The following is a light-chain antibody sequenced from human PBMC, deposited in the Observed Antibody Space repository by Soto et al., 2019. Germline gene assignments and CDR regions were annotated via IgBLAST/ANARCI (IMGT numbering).Light chain of an antibody. Sequence: QSVLTQPPSASGSPGQSVTISCTGTSSDVGGYNYVSLYQQHPGKAPKLMIYEVSQRPSGVPDRFSGSKSGNTASLTVSGLQAEDEADYYCSSYAGSNNLVFGGGTKLTVL. CDR2: EVS. V-gene: IGLV2-8*01. CDR3: SSYAGSNNLV. CDR1: SSDVGGYNY. J-gene: IGLJ2*01.